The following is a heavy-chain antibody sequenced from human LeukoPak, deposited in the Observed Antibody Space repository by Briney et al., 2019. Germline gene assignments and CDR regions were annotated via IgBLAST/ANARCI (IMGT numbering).Heavy chain of an antibody. J-gene: IGHJ6*03. CDR3: ARHSYDPYYYYYMDV. D-gene: IGHD5-12*01. CDR2: IYYSRNT. CDR1: GGSISSCSYY. V-gene: IGHV4-39*01. Sequence: SETLSLTCTVSGGSISSCSYYWGWIRQPPGKGLEWIGSIYYSRNTYYNPSLKSRVTISVDTSKNQFSLKLSAGTGEDTAVYYSARHSYDPYYYYYMDVWGKGTTVTVSS.